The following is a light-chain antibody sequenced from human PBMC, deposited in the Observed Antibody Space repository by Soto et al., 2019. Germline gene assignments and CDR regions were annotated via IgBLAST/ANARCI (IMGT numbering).Light chain of an antibody. CDR3: QQYNNWLPWLT. V-gene: IGKV3-15*01. CDR1: QSVSSY. CDR2: GAS. J-gene: IGKJ4*01. Sequence: EIGMTQSPATLSVSTGERATLSCRASQSVSSYLAWYQQKPGQAPKLLFYGASTRPTGVPARFSGSGSGTEFTLTFSSLPSGDFAVYYCQQYNNWLPWLTFGGGTKVEIK.